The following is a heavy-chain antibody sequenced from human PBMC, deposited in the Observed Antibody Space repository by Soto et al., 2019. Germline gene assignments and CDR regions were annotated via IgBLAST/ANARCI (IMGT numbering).Heavy chain of an antibody. CDR3: ARLHVLRYFDWFYYFDY. D-gene: IGHD3-9*01. V-gene: IGHV4-39*01. CDR1: GGSISSSSYY. CDR2: IYYSGST. Sequence: SETLYLTCTVSGGSISSSSYYWGWIRQPPGKGLEWIGSIYYSGSTYYNPSLKSRVTISVDTSKNQFSLKLSSVTAADTAVYYCARLHVLRYFDWFYYFDYWGHGTLVTVSS. J-gene: IGHJ4*01.